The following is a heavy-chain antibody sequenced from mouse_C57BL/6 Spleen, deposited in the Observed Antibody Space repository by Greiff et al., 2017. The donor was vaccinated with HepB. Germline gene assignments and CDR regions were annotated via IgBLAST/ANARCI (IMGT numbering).Heavy chain of an antibody. D-gene: IGHD1-1*01. CDR1: GFTFSDYG. CDR2: ISSGSSTI. Sequence: VQLKESGGGLVKPGGSLKLSCAASGFTFSDYGMHWVRQAPEKGLEWVAYISSGSSTIYYADTVKGRFTISRDNAKNTLFLQMTSLRSEDTAMYYCARPSHYGSSFAWFAYWGQGTLVTVSA. J-gene: IGHJ3*01. V-gene: IGHV5-17*01. CDR3: ARPSHYGSSFAWFAY.